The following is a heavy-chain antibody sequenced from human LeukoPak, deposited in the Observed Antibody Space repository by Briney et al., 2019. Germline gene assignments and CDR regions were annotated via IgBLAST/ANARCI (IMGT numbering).Heavy chain of an antibody. V-gene: IGHV4-30-4*01. CDR2: IYYSGST. Sequence: SETLSLTCTVSGGSISSGDYYWSWIRQPPGKGLEWIGYIYYSGSTYYNPSLKSRVTISVDTSKNQFSLKLSSVTAADTAVYYCARQYYDILTGYPQPFDYWGQGTLVTVSS. D-gene: IGHD3-9*01. J-gene: IGHJ4*02. CDR3: ARQYYDILTGYPQPFDY. CDR1: GGSISSGDYY.